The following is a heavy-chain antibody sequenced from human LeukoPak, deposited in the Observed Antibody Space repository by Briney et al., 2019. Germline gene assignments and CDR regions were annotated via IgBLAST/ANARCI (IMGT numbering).Heavy chain of an antibody. V-gene: IGHV4-59*12. Sequence: PSETLSLTCTVSGGSISSYYWSWIRQPPGKGLEWIGYIYHSGSTYYNPSLKSRVTISVDRSKNQFSLKLSSVTAADTAVYYCARDEPSGWFDPWGQGTLVTVSS. CDR2: IYHSGST. D-gene: IGHD6-25*01. CDR1: GGSISSYY. J-gene: IGHJ5*02. CDR3: ARDEPSGWFDP.